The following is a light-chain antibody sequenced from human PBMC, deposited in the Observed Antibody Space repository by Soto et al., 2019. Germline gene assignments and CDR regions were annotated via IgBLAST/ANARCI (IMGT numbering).Light chain of an antibody. CDR2: DVN. V-gene: IGLV2-11*01. Sequence: QSVLTQPRSVSGSPGQSGTLSCTGTSSDVGGYHYVSWYQHHPGKAPKIIIYDVNKRPSGVPALFSGSKSGNTASLTISGLQTEDEADYYCCSYAGSYTLVFGGGTKLTV. J-gene: IGLJ2*01. CDR1: SSDVGGYHY. CDR3: CSYAGSYTLV.